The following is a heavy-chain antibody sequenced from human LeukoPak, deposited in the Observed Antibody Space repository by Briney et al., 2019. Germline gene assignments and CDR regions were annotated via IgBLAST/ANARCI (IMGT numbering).Heavy chain of an antibody. Sequence: PSETLSLTCTVSGGSISTYYWSWIRQPPGKGLEWMGYIYYSGSAKYNPSLKSRVTISVDTSKNQFSLKLTSVTAADTAVYYCARGFGDWGLSWFDPWGQGTLVTVSS. CDR1: GGSISTYY. CDR2: IYYSGSA. J-gene: IGHJ5*02. CDR3: ARGFGDWGLSWFDP. D-gene: IGHD3-10*01. V-gene: IGHV4-59*01.